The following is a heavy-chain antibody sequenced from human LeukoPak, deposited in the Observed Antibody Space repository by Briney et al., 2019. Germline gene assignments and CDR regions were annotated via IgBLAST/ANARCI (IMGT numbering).Heavy chain of an antibody. V-gene: IGHV4-31*11. D-gene: IGHD2-2*01. CDR2: IYYSGST. Sequence: SETLSLTCAVSGGSISSGGYYWSWIRQHPGKGLEWIGYIYYSGSTYYNPSLKSRVTISVDTSKNQFSLKLSSVTAADTAVYYCARSRGYCSSTSCPNWFDPWGQGTLVTVSS. J-gene: IGHJ5*02. CDR1: GGSISSGGYY. CDR3: ARSRGYCSSTSCPNWFDP.